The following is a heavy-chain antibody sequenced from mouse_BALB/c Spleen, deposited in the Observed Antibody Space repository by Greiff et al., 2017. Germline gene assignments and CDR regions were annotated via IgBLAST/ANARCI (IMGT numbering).Heavy chain of an antibody. CDR2: IDTSDSYT. J-gene: IGHJ4*01. V-gene: IGHV1-69*01. D-gene: IGHD2-3*01. CDR1: GYTFTDYW. CDR3: ARSDGYLYAMDY. Sequence: LQQPGAELVMPGASVKMSCKASGYTFTDYWMHWVKQRPGQGLEWIGAIDTSDSYTSYNQKFKGKATLTVDESSSTAYMQLSSLTSEDSAVYYCARSDGYLYAMDYWGQGTSVTVSS.